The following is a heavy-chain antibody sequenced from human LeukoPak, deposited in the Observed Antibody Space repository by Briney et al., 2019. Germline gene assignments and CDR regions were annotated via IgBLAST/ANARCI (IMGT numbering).Heavy chain of an antibody. D-gene: IGHD5-18*01. CDR2: ILNDGGST. CDR1: GFTFNRYW. V-gene: IGHV3-74*01. Sequence: GGSLRLSCAASGFTFNRYWMHWVRQAPGEGPVWVAHILNDGGSTNYADSVKGRFTISRDDAKNTLSLQMNSLRAEDTAVYHCVRHNYGYDYWGQGTPVTVSS. J-gene: IGHJ4*02. CDR3: VRHNYGYDY.